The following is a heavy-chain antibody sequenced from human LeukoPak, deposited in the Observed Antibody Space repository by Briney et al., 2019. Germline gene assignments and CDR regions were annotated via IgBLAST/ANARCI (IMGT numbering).Heavy chain of an antibody. CDR3: ARGHWGPDY. V-gene: IGHV3-11*01. CDR2: LSNRGSDI. D-gene: IGHD7-27*01. Sequence: GGSLRLSCAVSGFTFSDHYMTWIRQAPGKGLEYITYLSNRGSDIFYADSVKGRFSISRDNAKNSLYLQMNSLRVEDTAMYYCARGHWGPDYWGQGTLVTVSS. CDR1: GFTFSDHY. J-gene: IGHJ4*02.